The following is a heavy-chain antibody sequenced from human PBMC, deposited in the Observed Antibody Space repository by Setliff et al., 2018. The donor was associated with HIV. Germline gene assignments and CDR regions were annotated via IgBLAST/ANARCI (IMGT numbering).Heavy chain of an antibody. V-gene: IGHV3-23*01. CDR1: GLTFSSYA. Sequence: GGSLRLSCAASGLTFSSYAMSWVRQAPGKGLEWVSAISGSGGYTYYADSVKGRFTISRDNSKNTLYLQMNSLRAEDTAVYYCAKDIPVEGDSGYDPLFGYWGQGTLVTVSS. J-gene: IGHJ4*02. D-gene: IGHD5-12*01. CDR3: AKDIPVEGDSGYDPLFGY. CDR2: ISGSGGYT.